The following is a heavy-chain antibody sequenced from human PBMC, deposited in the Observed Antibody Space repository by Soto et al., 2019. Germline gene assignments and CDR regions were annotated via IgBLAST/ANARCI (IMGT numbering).Heavy chain of an antibody. D-gene: IGHD6-6*01. CDR3: ARTARVFDY. J-gene: IGHJ4*02. CDR2: ISGTGGDI. CDR1: GFTISEYY. Sequence: GGSLRLSCAASGFTISEYYMSRIRQAPGKGLECLSYISGTGGDISYADSVRGRFTVSRDNARNPLYLQMDSLRADDTALYYCARTARVFDYWGQGAQVTVSS. V-gene: IGHV3-11*01.